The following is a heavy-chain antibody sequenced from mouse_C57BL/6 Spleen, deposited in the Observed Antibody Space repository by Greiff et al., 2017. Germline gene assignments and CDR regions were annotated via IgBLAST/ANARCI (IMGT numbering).Heavy chain of an antibody. J-gene: IGHJ4*01. CDR2: IDPSDSET. D-gene: IGHD2-5*01. V-gene: IGHV1-52*01. CDR3: ARYYSKEGDYYAMDY. CDR1: GYTFTSYW. Sequence: QVQLQQPGAELVRPGSSVKLSCKASGYTFTSYWMHWVKQRPIQGLEWIGNIDPSDSETHYNQKFKDKATLTVDKSSSTAYMQLSSLTSEDSAVXYCARYYSKEGDYYAMDYWGQGTSVTVSS.